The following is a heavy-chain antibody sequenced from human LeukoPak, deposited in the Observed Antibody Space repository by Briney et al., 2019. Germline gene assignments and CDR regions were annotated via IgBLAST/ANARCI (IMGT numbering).Heavy chain of an antibody. D-gene: IGHD6-6*01. CDR1: GFTFSSYS. J-gene: IGHJ6*03. V-gene: IGHV3-21*01. Sequence: NPGGSLRLSCAASGFTFSSYSMNWVRQAPGKGLVWVSSISSSSSYIYYADSVKGRFTISRDNAKNSLYLQMNSLRAEDTAVYYCAREDSSSSPPMDVWGKGTTVTVSS. CDR3: AREDSSSSPPMDV. CDR2: ISSSSSYI.